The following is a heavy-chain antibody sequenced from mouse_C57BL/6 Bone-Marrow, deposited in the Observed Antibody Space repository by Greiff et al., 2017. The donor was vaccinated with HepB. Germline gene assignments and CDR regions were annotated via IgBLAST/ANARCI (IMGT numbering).Heavy chain of an antibody. Sequence: QVQLQQSGPELVKPGASVKISCKASGYAFSSSWMNWVKQRPGKGLGWIGRIYPGDGDTNYNGKFKGKSTLTADKSSSTAYMQLSSLTSEDSAVYFCARSRTAQATFFDYWGQGTTLTVSS. V-gene: IGHV1-82*01. CDR2: IYPGDGDT. CDR3: ARSRTAQATFFDY. CDR1: GYAFSSSW. J-gene: IGHJ2*01. D-gene: IGHD3-2*02.